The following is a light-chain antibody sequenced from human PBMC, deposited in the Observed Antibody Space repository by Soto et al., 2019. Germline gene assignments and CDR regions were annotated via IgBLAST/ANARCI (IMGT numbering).Light chain of an antibody. CDR2: LGS. CDR1: QRLLHSNGNHF. V-gene: IGKV2-28*01. CDR3: MQDLQTPYT. Sequence: EIVMTQSPPSLTVTPGEPASISCRSSQRLLHSNGNHFLDWYLQKPGQSPQLLIYLGSNRASGVPDRVSGSGAGTDFTLKISRVEAEDVGVYYCMQDLQTPYTFGQGTKLEIK. J-gene: IGKJ2*01.